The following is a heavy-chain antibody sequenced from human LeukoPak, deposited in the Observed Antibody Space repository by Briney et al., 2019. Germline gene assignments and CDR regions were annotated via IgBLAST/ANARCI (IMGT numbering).Heavy chain of an antibody. J-gene: IGHJ3*02. CDR1: GGSISSYY. CDR2: IYYSGST. D-gene: IGHD3-3*01. CDR3: ARGRFLEWLLPFDAFDI. V-gene: IGHV4-59*01. Sequence: SETLSHTCTVSGGSISSYYWSWIRQPPGKGLEWIGYIYYSGSTNYNPSLKSRVTISVDTSKNQFSLKLSSVTAADTAVYYCARGRFLEWLLPFDAFDIWGQGTMVTVSS.